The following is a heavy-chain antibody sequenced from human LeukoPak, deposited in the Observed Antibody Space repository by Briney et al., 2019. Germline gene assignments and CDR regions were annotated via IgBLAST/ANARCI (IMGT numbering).Heavy chain of an antibody. V-gene: IGHV4-38-2*02. CDR2: IYYSGST. Sequence: SETLSLTCTVSGYSINSGYYWSWIRQPPGKRLEWIGSIYYSGSTYSNPSLKSRLTISIDRTKPQFSLSLSSVTAADTAIYYCARVYGDYSTVAFWGQGTLVTVSS. CDR1: GYSINSGYY. D-gene: IGHD2-15*01. CDR3: ARVYGDYSTVAF. J-gene: IGHJ4*02.